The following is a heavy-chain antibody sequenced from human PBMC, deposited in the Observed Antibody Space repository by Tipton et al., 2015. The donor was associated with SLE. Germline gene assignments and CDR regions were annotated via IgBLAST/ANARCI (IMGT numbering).Heavy chain of an antibody. V-gene: IGHV4-59*12. D-gene: IGHD3-22*01. J-gene: IGHJ3*01. CDR2: FHHKGSS. CDR3: ARDTDRGSSAYAGAFDF. CDR1: GGSIRSYY. Sequence: TLSLTCSVSGGSIRSYYWSWIRQSPVRGLEWIGSFHHKGSSYYSPSLGSRVTISGDTSRNQFSLTLSSVTAADTAVYYCARDTDRGSSAYAGAFDFWGQGTVVTVSS.